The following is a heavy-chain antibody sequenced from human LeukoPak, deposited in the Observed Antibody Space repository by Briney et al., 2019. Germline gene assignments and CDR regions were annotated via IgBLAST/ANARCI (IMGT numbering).Heavy chain of an antibody. D-gene: IGHD2-21*01. CDR3: VKGMTYSHHKYYMDV. Sequence: GGSLRLSCAASGFTFDDCTMHWVRHTPERGLEWVSLITWDGSSRHYADSVKGRFTISRDNSKNSLYLQMHSLRTEDTALYYCVKGMTYSHHKYYMDVWGRGTTVTVSS. CDR1: GFTFDDCT. V-gene: IGHV3-43*01. J-gene: IGHJ6*03. CDR2: ITWDGSSR.